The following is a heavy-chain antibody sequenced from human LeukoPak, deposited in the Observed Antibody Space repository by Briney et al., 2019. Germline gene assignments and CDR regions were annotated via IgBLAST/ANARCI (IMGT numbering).Heavy chain of an antibody. D-gene: IGHD6-13*01. CDR2: ISYDGSNK. Sequence: GGSLRLSCAASGFTFSSYAMHWVRQAPGKGLEWVAVISYDGSNKYYADSVKGRFTISRDNSKNTLYLQMNSLRAEDTAVYYCARDRQSPRRIAAAGSYFDYWGQGTLVTVSS. V-gene: IGHV3-30-3*01. CDR3: ARDRQSPRRIAAAGSYFDY. J-gene: IGHJ4*02. CDR1: GFTFSSYA.